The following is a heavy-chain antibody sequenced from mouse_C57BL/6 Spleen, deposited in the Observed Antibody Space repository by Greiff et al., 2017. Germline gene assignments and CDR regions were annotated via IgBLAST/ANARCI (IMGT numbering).Heavy chain of an antibody. J-gene: IGHJ2*01. D-gene: IGHD2-1*01. V-gene: IGHV1-83*01. CDR1: YTFTDYYM. Sequence: VQLQQSGPELVKPGASVKMSCKASGYTFTDYYMHWVKQKPGKGLEWIGEIYPGSGNTYYNEKFKGKATLTADTSSSTAYMQLSSLTSEDSAVYFCARGEIYYGNPDYWGQGTTLTVSS. CDR2: YPGSGNTY. CDR3: RGEIYYGNPDY.